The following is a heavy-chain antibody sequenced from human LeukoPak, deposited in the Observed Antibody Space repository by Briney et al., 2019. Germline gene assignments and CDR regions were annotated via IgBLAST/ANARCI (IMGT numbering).Heavy chain of an antibody. CDR3: ARVGAWNAFDY. CDR1: GFTVSNSY. V-gene: IGHV3-66*01. Sequence: GGSLRLSCAVSGFTVSNSYMSWVRQAPGKGLEWVSLIYGGGRTYYADSVKGRFIISRDNSKNTLYLQMNSLRAEDTALYYCARVGAWNAFDYWGQGALVTVSS. J-gene: IGHJ4*02. CDR2: IYGGGRT. D-gene: IGHD1-1*01.